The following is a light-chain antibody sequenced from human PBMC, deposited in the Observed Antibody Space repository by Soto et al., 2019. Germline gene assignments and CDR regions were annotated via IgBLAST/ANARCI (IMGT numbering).Light chain of an antibody. CDR1: STDVVRYNY. CDR3: TSYTRDSTYV. V-gene: IGLV2-14*01. Sequence: QSVLTQPASVSGSPGQSITISCTGTSTDVVRYNYVSWYQQHPGKAPKLMVYDVSNRPSWVSNRFSGSKSGITASLTISGLQAEDEADYYCTSYTRDSTYVFGTGTKVTVL. CDR2: DVS. J-gene: IGLJ1*01.